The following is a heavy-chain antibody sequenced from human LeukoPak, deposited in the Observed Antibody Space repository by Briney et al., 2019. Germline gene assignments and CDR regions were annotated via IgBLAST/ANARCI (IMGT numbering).Heavy chain of an antibody. CDR2: ISAYNGNT. J-gene: IGHJ4*02. D-gene: IGHD1-26*01. Sequence: EASVKLSCKASGYTFTSYGISWVRQAPGQGLEWMGWISAYNGNTNYAQKLQGRFTMTRDTSTSTVYMEMSSLRSEDTAVYYCASLLSDLWGQGTRVTVFS. CDR1: GYTFTSYG. CDR3: ASLLSDL. V-gene: IGHV1-18*01.